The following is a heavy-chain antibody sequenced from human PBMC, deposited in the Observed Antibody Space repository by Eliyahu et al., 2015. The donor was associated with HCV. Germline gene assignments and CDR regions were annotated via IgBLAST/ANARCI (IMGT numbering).Heavy chain of an antibody. D-gene: IGHD5-12*01. CDR3: ARDRGYSGYEPRAY. Sequence: EVQLVESGGGLVKPGGSLRLXXAASGFTFRSFTMNWVRQAPGKGLEWVSSISDSSTYIFYADSVKGRFTISRDNGKNSLFLQMNSLRAEDTAVYYCARDRGYSGYEPRAYWGQGTLVSVSS. J-gene: IGHJ4*02. V-gene: IGHV3-21*02. CDR2: ISDSSTYI. CDR1: GFTFRSFT.